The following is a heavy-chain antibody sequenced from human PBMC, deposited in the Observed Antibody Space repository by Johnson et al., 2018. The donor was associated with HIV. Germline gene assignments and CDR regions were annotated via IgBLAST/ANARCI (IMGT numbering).Heavy chain of an antibody. CDR1: GFTFSSYG. CDR2: IRYDGTNK. D-gene: IGHD2-2*02. J-gene: IGHJ3*02. Sequence: QVQLVESGGGVVQRGGSLRLSCVASGFTFSSYGMHWVRQAPGKGLEWVAFIRYDGTNKYYAASVQGRFTVSRDNSKNTLYLQMNSLRAEDTAVYYCARDRVPAAIGLAYRGAFDIWGQGTMVTVSS. CDR3: ARDRVPAAIGLAYRGAFDI. V-gene: IGHV3-30*02.